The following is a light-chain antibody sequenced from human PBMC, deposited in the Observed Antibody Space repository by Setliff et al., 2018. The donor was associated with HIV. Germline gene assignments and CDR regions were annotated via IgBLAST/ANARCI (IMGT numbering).Light chain of an antibody. Sequence: QSALTQPASVSGSPGQSITISCTGTSSDVGGYNYVSWYQQHPGKAPKVVIYDVSSRPSGVSNRFSGSKSGNTASLTISGLQPEDEATYYCGSYASTIWVFGGGTQLTVL. V-gene: IGLV2-14*03. CDR1: SSDVGGYNY. CDR2: DVS. J-gene: IGLJ3*02. CDR3: GSYASTIWV.